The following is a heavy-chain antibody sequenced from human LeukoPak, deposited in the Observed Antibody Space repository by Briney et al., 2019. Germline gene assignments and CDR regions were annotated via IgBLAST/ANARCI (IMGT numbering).Heavy chain of an antibody. Sequence: GGSLRLSCVVSGFTFSDYYMSWIRQAPGKGLEWVSYISSDNTTAYYADSVKGRFTVSRDNAKDSLYLQMNSLRAEDTAVYYCARVHPYYDILTGYYDYFDYWGQGTLVTVSS. D-gene: IGHD3-9*01. V-gene: IGHV3-11*01. CDR1: GFTFSDYY. CDR3: ARVHPYYDILTGYYDYFDY. J-gene: IGHJ4*02. CDR2: ISSDNTTA.